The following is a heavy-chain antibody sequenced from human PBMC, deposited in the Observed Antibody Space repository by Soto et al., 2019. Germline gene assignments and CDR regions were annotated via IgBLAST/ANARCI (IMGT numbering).Heavy chain of an antibody. D-gene: IGHD5-12*01. Sequence: SVKVSCKASGGTFSSYAISWVRQAPGQGLEWMGGIIPIFGTANYAQKFQGRVTITADESTSTAYMELSSLRSEDTAVYYCARESGRGYSGYDPYYYYGMDVWGQGTTVTXSS. J-gene: IGHJ6*02. CDR1: GGTFSSYA. CDR2: IIPIFGTA. CDR3: ARESGRGYSGYDPYYYYGMDV. V-gene: IGHV1-69*13.